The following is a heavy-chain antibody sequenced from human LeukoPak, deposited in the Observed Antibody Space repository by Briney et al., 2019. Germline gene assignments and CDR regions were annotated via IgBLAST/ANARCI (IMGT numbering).Heavy chain of an antibody. Sequence: ASVKVSCKASGYTFTSYGISWVRQAPGQGLEWMGWISAYNGNTNYAQKLQGRVTMTTDTSTSTAYMELRSLRSDDTAVYYCVRAVREYYYGSGSYLRYYYYYYMDVWGKGTTVTVSS. CDR1: GYTFTSYG. D-gene: IGHD3-10*01. V-gene: IGHV1-18*01. CDR2: ISAYNGNT. CDR3: VRAVREYYYGSGSYLRYYYYYYMDV. J-gene: IGHJ6*03.